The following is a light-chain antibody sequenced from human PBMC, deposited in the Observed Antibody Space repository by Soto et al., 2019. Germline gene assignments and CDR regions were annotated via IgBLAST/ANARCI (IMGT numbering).Light chain of an antibody. J-gene: IGKJ4*01. Sequence: EIVVTQSPATLSVSPGERVTLSCRASQSVSSSLAWYQQRPGQAPRLLIYDTSTRAAGIAARFSGSGSGTEFTLTISSLQSEDSAVYYCQQYGSSPTFGGGTKVEIK. CDR1: QSVSSS. CDR3: QQYGSSPT. V-gene: IGKV3-15*01. CDR2: DTS.